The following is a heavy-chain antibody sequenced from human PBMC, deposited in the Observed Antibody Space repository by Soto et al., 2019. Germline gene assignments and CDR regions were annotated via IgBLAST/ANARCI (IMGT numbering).Heavy chain of an antibody. Sequence: QVQLQESGPGLVKPSQTRSPTCTVAGGFISSGGYYWSWIRQHPGKGLELIGYIYYSGSTYYNPSLRSRVTIAVDTSKNQFSLKLSSVTAADTAVYYCARAGYCSGGSCYSLYYFDSWGQGTLVTVSS. CDR2: IYYSGST. J-gene: IGHJ4*02. CDR3: ARAGYCSGGSCYSLYYFDS. CDR1: GGFISSGGYY. V-gene: IGHV4-31*03. D-gene: IGHD2-15*01.